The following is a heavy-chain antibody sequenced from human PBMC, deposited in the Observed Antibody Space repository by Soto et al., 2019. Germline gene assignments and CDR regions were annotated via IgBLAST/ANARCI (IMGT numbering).Heavy chain of an antibody. J-gene: IGHJ4*02. V-gene: IGHV4-4*07. CDR3: ARETVYDFWSGYYYYFDY. Sequence: SETLSLTCSVSGGSISDSYGSWIRQPAGKRLEWIGRIHSSGSTKYNPSLKSRVTISVDTSKNQFSLQLSSVTAADTAVYYCARETVYDFWSGYYYYFDYWGQGTLVTVSS. CDR2: IHSSGST. CDR1: GGSISDSY. D-gene: IGHD3-3*01.